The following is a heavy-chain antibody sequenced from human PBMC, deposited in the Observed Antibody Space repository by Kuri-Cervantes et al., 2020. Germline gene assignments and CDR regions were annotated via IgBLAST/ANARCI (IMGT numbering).Heavy chain of an antibody. D-gene: IGHD3-22*01. V-gene: IGHV3-11*04. J-gene: IGHJ6*03. CDR3: ARDRRYYDSSGYYDYYYYYMDV. CDR1: GFTFSDYF. CDR2: IGPRGDTI. Sequence: GESLKISCASSGFTFSDYFMAWIRQAPGKGPEWISHIGPRGDTINYSDSLKGRFTVSRDNAKNSLFLQMSSLRAEDTAVYYCARDRRYYDSSGYYDYYYYYMDVWGKGTTVTVSS.